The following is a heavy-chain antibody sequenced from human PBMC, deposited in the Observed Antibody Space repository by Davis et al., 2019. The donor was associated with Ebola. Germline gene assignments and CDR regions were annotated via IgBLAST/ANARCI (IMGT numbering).Heavy chain of an antibody. D-gene: IGHD1-7*01. CDR1: GYTFTGYY. V-gene: IGHV1-2*04. CDR2: INPNSGGT. CDR3: ARDGRYVTGTTGAHGMDV. J-gene: IGHJ6*02. Sequence: ASVKVSCRASGYTFTGYYMHWVRQAPGQGLEWMGWINPNSGGTNYAQKFQGWVTMTRDTSISTAYMDLSRLRSDDTAVYYCARDGRYVTGTTGAHGMDVWGQGTTVTVSS.